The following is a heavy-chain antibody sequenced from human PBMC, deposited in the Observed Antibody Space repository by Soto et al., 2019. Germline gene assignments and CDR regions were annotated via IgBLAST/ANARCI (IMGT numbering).Heavy chain of an antibody. CDR2: SYYRGST. CDR1: GGSISSRSHY. J-gene: IGHJ4*02. CDR3: TTADGFGVVTPFFEY. Sequence: QLQLQESGPGLVKPPESLSFTCTVSGGSISSRSHYWGWIRQSPGRHLEWIGSSYYRGSTHYNPSLKTRVTISVDTSKNQVSLKVYSVTAADTAVYYCTTADGFGVVTPFFEYWGQGMLVTVSS. V-gene: IGHV4-39*01. D-gene: IGHD3-3*01.